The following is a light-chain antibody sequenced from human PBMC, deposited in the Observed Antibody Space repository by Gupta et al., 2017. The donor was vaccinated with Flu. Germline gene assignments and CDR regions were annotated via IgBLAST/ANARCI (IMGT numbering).Light chain of an antibody. CDR2: AAS. V-gene: IGKV1-27*01. CDR1: QGDNNF. CDR3: QKYNCAPPT. Sequence: GYRDTLTCRASQGDNNFLAWYQQKPGKVPKRLIYAASTLQSGVPYRFSGSGSGTDFTLNISRLEPEDVATYYCQKYNCAPPTFGEGTKVEIK. J-gene: IGKJ4*01.